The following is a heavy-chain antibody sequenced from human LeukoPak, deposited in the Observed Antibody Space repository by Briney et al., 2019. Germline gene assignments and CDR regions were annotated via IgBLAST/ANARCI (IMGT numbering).Heavy chain of an antibody. D-gene: IGHD6-19*01. CDR3: ARDLWDGSGYGMDV. J-gene: IGHJ6*02. V-gene: IGHV3-21*01. CDR1: GFTFSSYR. CDR2: ISSSSSYI. Sequence: HPGGSLRLSCAASGFTFSSYRMNWVRQAPGKGLEWVSSISSSSSYIYYADSVKGRFTISRDNAKNSLYLQMNSLRAEDTAVYYCARDLWDGSGYGMDVWGQGTTVTVSS.